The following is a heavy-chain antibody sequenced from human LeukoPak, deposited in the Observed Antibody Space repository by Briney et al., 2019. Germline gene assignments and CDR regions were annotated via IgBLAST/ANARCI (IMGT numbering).Heavy chain of an antibody. CDR2: TKQDGSEK. V-gene: IGHV3-7*01. D-gene: IGHD1-7*01. J-gene: IGHJ4*02. CDR1: EFTFSSYS. CDR3: VGWGISGITNH. Sequence: GGSLRLSCAASEFTFSSYSMNWVRQAPGKGLEWVAQTKQDGSEKYYVDSVKGRFTTSRDKNSLFLQMNSVRAEDTAVYYCVGWGISGITNHWGQGTLVTVSS.